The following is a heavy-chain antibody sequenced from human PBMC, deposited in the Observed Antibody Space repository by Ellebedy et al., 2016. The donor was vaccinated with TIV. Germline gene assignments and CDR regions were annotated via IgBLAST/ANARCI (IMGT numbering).Heavy chain of an antibody. CDR2: IGHDGSNK. V-gene: IGHV3-33*01. CDR1: GLTFSTHN. D-gene: IGHD3-16*01. Sequence: GESLKISCTASGLTFSTHNLHWVRPAPGKGLEWVAVIGHDGSNKYYPASLAGRFNISRDNSKNKLYLQMTSLRPADTAVYYCARGGGDLVAASDVWGHGTMVTVSS. CDR3: ARGGGDLVAASDV. J-gene: IGHJ3*01.